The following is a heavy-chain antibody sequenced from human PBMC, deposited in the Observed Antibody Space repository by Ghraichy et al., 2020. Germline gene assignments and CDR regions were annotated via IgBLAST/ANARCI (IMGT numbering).Heavy chain of an antibody. J-gene: IGHJ6*02. CDR3: ARAGRAGWYGYYYGMDV. CDR2: INHSGST. V-gene: IGHV4-34*01. CDR1: GGSFSGYY. D-gene: IGHD6-19*01. Sequence: SETLSLTCAVYGGSFSGYYWSWIRQPPGKGLEWIGEINHSGSTNYNPSLKSRFTISVDTSKNQFSLKLSSVTAADTAVYYCARAGRAGWYGYYYGMDVWGQGTTVTVSS.